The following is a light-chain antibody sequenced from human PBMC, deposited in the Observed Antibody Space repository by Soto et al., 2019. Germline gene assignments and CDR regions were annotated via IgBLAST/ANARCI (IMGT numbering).Light chain of an antibody. V-gene: IGKV1-39*01. J-gene: IGKJ1*01. CDR2: AAS. Sequence: DIQMTQSPSSLSASVGDSVTITCQSSQSISSYLNWYQQKPGKAPEVLIYAASSLQSGVPSRFSGSGSGTDFTLTISSLQPEDSATYYCQQSYSTPTWTFGQGTKVDIK. CDR3: QQSYSTPTWT. CDR1: QSISSY.